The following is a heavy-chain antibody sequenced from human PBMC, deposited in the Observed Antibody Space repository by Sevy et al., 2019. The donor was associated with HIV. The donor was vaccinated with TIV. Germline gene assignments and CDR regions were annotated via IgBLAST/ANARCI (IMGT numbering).Heavy chain of an antibody. J-gene: IGHJ6*02. V-gene: IGHV3-74*01. CDR1: GFTFSTYW. Sequence: GGSLRLSCAASGFTFSTYWMHWARQAPGKGLVWVSRVNSDGSSTIYADSVKGRFTISRDNAKNTLYLQMNSLRAEDTAVYYSARTASMDYFFYYAMDVWGQGTTVTVSS. CDR3: ARTASMDYFFYYAMDV. CDR2: VNSDGSST.